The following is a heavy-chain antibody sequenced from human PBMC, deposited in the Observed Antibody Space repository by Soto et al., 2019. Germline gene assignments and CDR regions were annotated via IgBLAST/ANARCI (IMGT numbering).Heavy chain of an antibody. CDR2: INAGNGNT. D-gene: IGHD5-18*01. J-gene: IGHJ4*02. CDR3: ARDPGYSYGYK. Sequence: ASVKVSCKASGYTFNSYAMNWVRQAPGQRLEWMGWINAGNGNTKYSQKFQGRVTITRDTSASTAYMELSSLRSEDTAVYYCARDPGYSYGYKWGQGTMVTFS. V-gene: IGHV1-3*01. CDR1: GYTFNSYA.